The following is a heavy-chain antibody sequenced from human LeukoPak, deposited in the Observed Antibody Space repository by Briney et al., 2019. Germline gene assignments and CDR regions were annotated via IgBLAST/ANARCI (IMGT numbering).Heavy chain of an antibody. V-gene: IGHV3-21*01. J-gene: IGHJ4*02. CDR1: GFIFSSYG. Sequence: KPGGSLRLSCAASGFIFSSYGMSWVRQAPGKGLEWVSSISSRTSNIYYAGSVKGRFTISRDNAKNSLYLQMNSLRAEDTAVYYCARNDFDFDYWGQGTLVTVSS. CDR3: ARNDFDFDY. D-gene: IGHD2-21*02. CDR2: ISSRTSNI.